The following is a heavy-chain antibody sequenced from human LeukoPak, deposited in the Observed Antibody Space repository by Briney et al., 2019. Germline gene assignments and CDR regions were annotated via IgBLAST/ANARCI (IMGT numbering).Heavy chain of an antibody. CDR2: ISAYNGNT. V-gene: IGHV1-18*01. J-gene: IGHJ4*02. CDR3: ARDGSDYCSTTSCYLNAVDY. CDR1: GYTFTSYG. D-gene: IGHD2-2*01. Sequence: ASVKVSCKASGYTFTSYGISWVRQAPGQGLEWMGWISAYNGNTNYAQKFQGRVTMTRDTSISTAYVDLSRLRSDDTAVYYCARDGSDYCSTTSCYLNAVDYWGQGTLVTVSS.